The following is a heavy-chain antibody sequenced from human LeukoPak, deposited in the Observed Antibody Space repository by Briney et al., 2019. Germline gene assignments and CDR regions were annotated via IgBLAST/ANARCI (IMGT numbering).Heavy chain of an antibody. Sequence: SETLSLTCTVSGGSISSSSYYWGWIRQPPGKGLEWIGSIYYSGSTYYNPSLKSRVTISEDTSRNQFSPKLNSVTAADTAVYYCARVSGYDWESFYDYWGQGTLVTVSS. CDR3: ARVSGYDWESFYDY. D-gene: IGHD5-12*01. CDR2: IYYSGST. J-gene: IGHJ4*02. CDR1: GGSISSSSYY. V-gene: IGHV4-39*07.